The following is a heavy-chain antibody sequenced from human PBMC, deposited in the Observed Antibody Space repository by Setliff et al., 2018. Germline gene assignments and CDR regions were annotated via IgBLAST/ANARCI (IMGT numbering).Heavy chain of an antibody. V-gene: IGHV4-4*07. CDR2: LYTSGDT. CDR3: ARGSGSFPFDY. CDR1: GGSISSHY. D-gene: IGHD1-26*01. J-gene: IGHJ4*02. Sequence: SETLSLTCTVSGGSISSHYWTWIRQPAGKGLEWIGRLYTSGDTNYNPSLKSRVSMSLDTSKNQFSLKLSSVTAADTAVYYCARGSGSFPFDYWGLGTLVTVSS.